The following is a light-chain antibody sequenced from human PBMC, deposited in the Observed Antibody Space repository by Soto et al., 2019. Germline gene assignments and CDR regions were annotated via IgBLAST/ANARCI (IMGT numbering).Light chain of an antibody. V-gene: IGLV2-14*01. CDR2: DXX. CDR1: SSDVGGYNY. CDR3: SSYTSSSTLVV. J-gene: IGLJ2*01. Sequence: QSALTQPASVSGSPGQSITISCTGTSSDVGGYNYVSWYQQHPGKAPKLMIYDXXXXXXXXXXXXXGSKSGNTASLTISGLXXXXXXXXYCSSYTSSSTLVVFGGGTQLTVL.